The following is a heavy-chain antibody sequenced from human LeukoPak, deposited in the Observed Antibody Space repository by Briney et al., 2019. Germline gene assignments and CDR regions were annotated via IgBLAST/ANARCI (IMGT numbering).Heavy chain of an antibody. Sequence: ASVKVSCKASGYTFTGYYTHWVRQAPGQGLEWMGRINPNSGGTDYAQKFQGRVTMTRDTSTSTTYMELRRLTSDDTAVYYCARDRGSGNFDYWGQGTLVTVSS. D-gene: IGHD3-10*01. CDR1: GYTFTGYY. CDR3: ARDRGSGNFDY. J-gene: IGHJ4*02. CDR2: INPNSGGT. V-gene: IGHV1-2*06.